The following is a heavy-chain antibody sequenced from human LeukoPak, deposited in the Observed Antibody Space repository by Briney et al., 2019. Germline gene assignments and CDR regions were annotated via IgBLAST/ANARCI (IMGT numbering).Heavy chain of an antibody. D-gene: IGHD2-2*01. J-gene: IGHJ4*02. CDR2: ISSSSSYI. CDR1: GFTFSSYS. CDR3: ARDGCSSTSCYALLFDY. V-gene: IGHV3-21*01. Sequence: PGGSLRLSCAASGFTFSSYSMNWVRQAPGKGLEWVSSISSSSSYIYYADSVKGRFTISRDNAKNSLYLQMNSLRAEDTAVYYCARDGCSSTSCYALLFDYWGQGTLVTVSS.